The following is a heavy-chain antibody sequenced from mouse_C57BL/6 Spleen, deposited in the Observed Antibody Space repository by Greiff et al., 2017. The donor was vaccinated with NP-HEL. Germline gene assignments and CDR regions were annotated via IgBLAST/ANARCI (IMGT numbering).Heavy chain of an antibody. CDR3: ARSGFTTVVATRYFDV. V-gene: IGHV1-55*01. CDR1: GYTFTSYW. D-gene: IGHD1-1*01. CDR2: IYPGSGST. J-gene: IGHJ1*03. Sequence: VQLQQPGAELVKPGASVKMSCKASGYTFTSYWITWVKQRPGQGLEWIGDIYPGSGSTNYNEKFKSKATLTVDTSSSTAYMQLSSLTSEDSAVYYCARSGFTTVVATRYFDVWGTGTTVTVSS.